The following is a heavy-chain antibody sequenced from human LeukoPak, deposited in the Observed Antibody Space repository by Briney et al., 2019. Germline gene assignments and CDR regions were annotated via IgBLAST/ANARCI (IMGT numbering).Heavy chain of an antibody. CDR2: IYPNSGGP. V-gene: IGHV1-2*02. CDR3: ARKGECYGDYDY. D-gene: IGHD4-17*01. CDR1: GYTFTGYY. J-gene: IGHJ4*02. Sequence: GASVKVSCKTSGYTFTGYYIHWVRQAPGQGLEWMGWIYPNSGGPYYAQNFQGRVTMTRDTSISTAYMELSSLRSDDTAVYYCARKGECYGDYDYWGQGTLVTVSS.